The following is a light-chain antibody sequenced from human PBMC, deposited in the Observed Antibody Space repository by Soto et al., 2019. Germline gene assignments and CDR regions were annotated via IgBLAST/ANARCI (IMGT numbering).Light chain of an antibody. CDR1: SSDVGGYNY. CDR2: EVS. J-gene: IGLJ2*01. CDR3: RSYTSISTLV. V-gene: IGLV2-14*01. Sequence: QSALTQPASVSGSPGQSITISCTGTSSDVGGYNYVSWYQQHPGKAPKLMIYEVSNRPSGVSNRFSGSKSGNTASLTNSGLQADDGADYYCRSYTSISTLVFGGGTKLTVL.